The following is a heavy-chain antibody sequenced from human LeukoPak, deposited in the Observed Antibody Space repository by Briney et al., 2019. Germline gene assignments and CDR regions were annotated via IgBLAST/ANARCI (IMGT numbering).Heavy chain of an antibody. V-gene: IGHV4-38-2*02. CDR1: GYSISSGYY. J-gene: IGHJ5*02. CDR3: ARQGRITMVRGVIINWFDP. CDR2: IYHSGST. D-gene: IGHD3-10*01. Sequence: SETLSLTCTVSGYSISSGYYWGWIRQPPGKGLEWIGSIYHSGSTYYNPSLKSRVTISVDTSKNQFSLKLTSVIAADTAVYYCARQGRITMVRGVIINWFDPWGQGTPVTVSS.